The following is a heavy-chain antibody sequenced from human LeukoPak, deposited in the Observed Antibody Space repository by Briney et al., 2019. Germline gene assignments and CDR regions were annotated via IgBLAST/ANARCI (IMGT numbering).Heavy chain of an antibody. CDR2: IMASGEIT. CDR3: AKRRGSYKDY. V-gene: IGHV3-23*01. CDR1: GFTFNTYA. J-gene: IGHJ4*02. Sequence: GGSLRLSCVASGFTFNTYAMSWARQAPGKGLQWVSSIMASGEITYYADSVKGRFTISRDNSKNTLYLQMNSLRAEDTAVYYCAKRRGSYKDYWGQGTLVTVSS. D-gene: IGHD3-16*01.